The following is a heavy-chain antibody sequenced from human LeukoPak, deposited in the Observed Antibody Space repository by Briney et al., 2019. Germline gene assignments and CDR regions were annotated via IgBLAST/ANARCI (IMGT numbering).Heavy chain of an antibody. V-gene: IGHV4-59*01. Sequence: SETLTLSCTVSGGSISSSYWSWIRQPPGKGLEWIGYIYYSGSPNYNPSLKSRATISVDTSKNQFSLKLSSVTAADTAVYYCASLQWPPGWSGYWGQGNPGTVSS. CDR2: IYYSGSP. D-gene: IGHD3-3*01. J-gene: IGHJ4*02. CDR3: ASLQWPPGWSGY. CDR1: GGSISSSY.